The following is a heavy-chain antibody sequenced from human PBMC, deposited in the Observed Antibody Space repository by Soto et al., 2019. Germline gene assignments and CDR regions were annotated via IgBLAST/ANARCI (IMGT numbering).Heavy chain of an antibody. J-gene: IGHJ4*02. CDR1: GGSISSYY. D-gene: IGHD1-26*01. Sequence: SETLSLTCTVSGGSISSYYWSWIRQPPGKGLEWIGYIYYSGSTNYNPSLKSRVTISVDTSKNQFSLKLRSVTAADTAVDYCARGPAHSGSYYDYWGQGTLVTVSS. CDR2: IYYSGST. V-gene: IGHV4-59*01. CDR3: ARGPAHSGSYYDY.